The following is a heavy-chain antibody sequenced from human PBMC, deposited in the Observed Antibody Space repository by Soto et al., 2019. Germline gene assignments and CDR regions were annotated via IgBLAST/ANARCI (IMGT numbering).Heavy chain of an antibody. Sequence: EAQLVESGGGLVQPGGSLRLSCAASGFTFSSYWMSWVRQAPGKGLEWVANIKQDGSEMSYVDSVKGRFTISRDNAKNSLYLQMNSLRAEDTAVYYCARAAYSNSWYGSSGYWGQGTLVTVSS. CDR2: IKQDGSEM. V-gene: IGHV3-7*01. D-gene: IGHD6-13*01. CDR1: GFTFSSYW. J-gene: IGHJ4*02. CDR3: ARAAYSNSWYGSSGY.